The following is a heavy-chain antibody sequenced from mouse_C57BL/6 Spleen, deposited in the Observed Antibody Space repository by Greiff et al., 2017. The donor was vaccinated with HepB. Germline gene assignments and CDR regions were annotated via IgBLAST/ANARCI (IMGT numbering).Heavy chain of an antibody. Sequence: VKLMESGPELVKPGASVKISCKASGYAFSSSWMNWVKQRPGKGLEWIGRIYPGDGDTNYNGKFKGKATLTADKSSSTAYMQRSSLTSEDSAVYFCARPYYYGSSPYSFDYWGQGTTLTVSS. CDR2: IYPGDGDT. D-gene: IGHD1-1*01. CDR1: GYAFSSSW. V-gene: IGHV1-82*01. J-gene: IGHJ2*01. CDR3: ARPYYYGSSPYSFDY.